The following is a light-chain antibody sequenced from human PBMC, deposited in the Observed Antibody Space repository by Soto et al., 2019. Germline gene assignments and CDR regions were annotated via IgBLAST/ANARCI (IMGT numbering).Light chain of an antibody. J-gene: IGLJ2*01. CDR3: ASWDDSVNGVL. Sequence: QSVLTQPPSASGTPGQRVTISCSGSTSNVGTNAVNWYQHLPGTAPKLLIYSNHQRPSGVPDRFSGSKSGTSASLAISGLQSEDEADYYCASWDDSVNGVLFGGGTKVTVL. CDR1: TSNVGTNA. CDR2: SNH. V-gene: IGLV1-44*01.